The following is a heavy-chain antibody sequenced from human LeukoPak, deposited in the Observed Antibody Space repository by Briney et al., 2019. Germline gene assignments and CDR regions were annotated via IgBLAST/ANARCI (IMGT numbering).Heavy chain of an antibody. CDR3: AMEYCRGGSWYDRWVDH. J-gene: IGHJ5*02. CDR1: GYTFTGYY. V-gene: IGHV1-2*02. CDR2: INPKSGGT. Sequence: ASVKVSHKASGYTFTGYYMHWVRRAAGHGLEWMGWINPKSGGTNYAQMLQGIGTMIRDSSNNTAYMLLSRLRSDDTAVYYCAMEYCRGGSWYDRWVDHCGQGTLVTVSS. D-gene: IGHD2-15*01.